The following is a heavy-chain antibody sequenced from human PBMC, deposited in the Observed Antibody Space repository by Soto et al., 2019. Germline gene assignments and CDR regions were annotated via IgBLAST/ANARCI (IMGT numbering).Heavy chain of an antibody. Sequence: GASVKVSCKASGYTFTSYGISWVRQAPGQGLEWMGWISAYNGNTNYAQKLQGRVTMTTDTSTSTAYIELRSLRSDDTAVYYCARVWIQDWYQLLSFDDWCQGTLVTLSS. CDR1: GYTFTSYG. CDR2: ISAYNGNT. V-gene: IGHV1-18*01. D-gene: IGHD2-2*01. CDR3: ARVWIQDWYQLLSFDD. J-gene: IGHJ4*02.